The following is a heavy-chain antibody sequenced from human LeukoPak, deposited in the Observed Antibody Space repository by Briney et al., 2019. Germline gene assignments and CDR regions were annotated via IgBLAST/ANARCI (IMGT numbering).Heavy chain of an antibody. D-gene: IGHD2-2*01. CDR1: GYTFTSYG. CDR2: ISAYNGNT. J-gene: IGHJ4*02. V-gene: IGHV1-18*01. CDR3: ARDQGCSSTSCPLTRFAY. Sequence: ASVTVSCKASGYTFTSYGISWVRQAPGQGREWMGWISAYNGNTNYAQKLQGRVTMTTDTSTSTAYMELRSLRSDDTAVYYCARDQGCSSTSCPLTRFAYWGQGTLVTVSS.